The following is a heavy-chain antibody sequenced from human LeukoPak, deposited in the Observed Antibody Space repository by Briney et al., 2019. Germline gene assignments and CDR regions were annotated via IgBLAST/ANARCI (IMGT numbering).Heavy chain of an antibody. CDR2: IRVSAGST. D-gene: IGHD6-13*01. Sequence: PGGSLRLSCAASGFSFSRYVMKWVRPTPGEGLEWVSAIRVSAGSTYYADSVKGRFTISRDNSKSTLYLQMNSLRAEDTAVYYCVKAKDSSSWCPDYWGQGTLVTVSS. CDR3: VKAKDSSSWCPDY. V-gene: IGHV3-23*01. CDR1: GFSFSRYV. J-gene: IGHJ4*02.